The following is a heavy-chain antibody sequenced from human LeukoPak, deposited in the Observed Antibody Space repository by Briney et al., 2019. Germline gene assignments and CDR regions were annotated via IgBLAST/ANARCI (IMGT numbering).Heavy chain of an antibody. D-gene: IGHD6-13*01. CDR3: ARGGAAAEMDV. Sequence: GGSLRLSCAASGFTVSSNYMSWVRQAPGKGLEWVSIIYSGGSTYYADSVKGRFTISRDSSKNTLYLQMNSLRAEDTAVYYCARGGAAAEMDVWGKGTTVTVSS. CDR2: IYSGGST. J-gene: IGHJ6*04. CDR1: GFTVSSNY. V-gene: IGHV3-66*01.